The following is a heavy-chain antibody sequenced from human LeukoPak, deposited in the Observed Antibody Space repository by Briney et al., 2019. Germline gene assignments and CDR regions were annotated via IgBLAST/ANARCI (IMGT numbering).Heavy chain of an antibody. Sequence: GASVKVSCKASGGTFSSYAISWVRQAPGQGLEWMGWINPNSGGTNYAQKFQGRVTMTRDTSINTAYMELSRLRSDDTAVYYCARDSSGWYGNWFDPWGQGTLVTVSS. CDR1: GGTFSSYA. D-gene: IGHD6-19*01. J-gene: IGHJ5*02. CDR2: INPNSGGT. CDR3: ARDSSGWYGNWFDP. V-gene: IGHV1-2*02.